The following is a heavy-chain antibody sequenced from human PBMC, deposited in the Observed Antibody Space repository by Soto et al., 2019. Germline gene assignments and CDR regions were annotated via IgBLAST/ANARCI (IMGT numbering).Heavy chain of an antibody. CDR3: ARVYSNYVEKYYYYGMDV. V-gene: IGHV4-34*01. CDR1: GGSFSGYY. D-gene: IGHD4-4*01. J-gene: IGHJ6*02. Sequence: PSETLSLTCAVYGGSFSGYYWSWIRQPPGKGLEWIGEINHSGSTNYNPSLKSRVTISVDTSKNQFSLKLSSVTAADTAVYYCARVYSNYVEKYYYYGMDVWGQGTTVTVS. CDR2: INHSGST.